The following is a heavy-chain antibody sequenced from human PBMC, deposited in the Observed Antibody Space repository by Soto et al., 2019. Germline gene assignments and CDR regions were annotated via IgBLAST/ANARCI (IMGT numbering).Heavy chain of an antibody. Sequence: EVQLVESGGGLVQPGGSLRLSCAASGLTFSNNWMHWVRQAPGRGLVWVSRINSGGSRTTYADAVKGRFTISRDNAKNTLYLQMNSLRAEDTAVYYCARGPNYYDSGFCDYWGQGTLVTVSS. D-gene: IGHD3-22*01. V-gene: IGHV3-74*01. CDR3: ARGPNYYDSGFCDY. J-gene: IGHJ4*02. CDR2: INSGGSRT. CDR1: GLTFSNNW.